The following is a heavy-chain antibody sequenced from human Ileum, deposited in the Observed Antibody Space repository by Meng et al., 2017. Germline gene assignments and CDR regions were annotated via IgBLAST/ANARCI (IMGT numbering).Heavy chain of an antibody. J-gene: IGHJ4*02. D-gene: IGHD2-2*01. Sequence: QVRRVQAGAEVKKPGSSVKVSCKASGGTFSSYAISWVRQAPGQGLEWMGGIIPIFGTANYAQKFQGRVTITADKSTSTAYMELSSLRSEDTAVYYCAIPDCSSTSCYAGYWGQGTLVTVSS. CDR3: AIPDCSSTSCYAGY. CDR2: IIPIFGTA. V-gene: IGHV1-69*06. CDR1: GGTFSSYA.